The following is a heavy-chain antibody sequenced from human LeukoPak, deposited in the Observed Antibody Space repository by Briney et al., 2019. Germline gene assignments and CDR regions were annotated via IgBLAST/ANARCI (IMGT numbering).Heavy chain of an antibody. V-gene: IGHV1-69*13. CDR3: ARDSAKLLWFGELPNDAFDI. D-gene: IGHD3-10*01. CDR2: IIPIFGTA. Sequence: ASVKVSCKASGYTFTGYYMHWVRQAPGQGLEWMGGIIPIFGTANYAQKFQGRVTITADESTSTAYMELSSLRSEDTAVYYCARDSAKLLWFGELPNDAFDIWGQGTLVTVSS. CDR1: GYTFTGYY. J-gene: IGHJ4*02.